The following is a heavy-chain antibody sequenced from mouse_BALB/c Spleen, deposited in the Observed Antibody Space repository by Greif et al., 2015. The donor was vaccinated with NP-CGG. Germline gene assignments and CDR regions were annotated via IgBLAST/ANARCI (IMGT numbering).Heavy chain of an antibody. Sequence: QVQLQQSGAELAKPGASVKMSCKASGYTFTSYWMHWVKQRPGQGLEWIGYINPSTGYTEYNQKFKDKATLTADKSSSTAYMQLSSLTSEDSAVYYCARILGLRAMDYWGQGTSVTVSS. CDR3: ARILGLRAMDY. CDR2: INPSTGYT. D-gene: IGHD4-1*01. V-gene: IGHV1-7*01. J-gene: IGHJ4*01. CDR1: GYTFTSYW.